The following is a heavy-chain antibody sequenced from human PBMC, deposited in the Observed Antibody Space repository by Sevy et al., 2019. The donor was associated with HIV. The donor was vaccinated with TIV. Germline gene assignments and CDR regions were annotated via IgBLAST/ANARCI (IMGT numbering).Heavy chain of an antibody. J-gene: IGHJ6*02. CDR2: ISTRSSAI. Sequence: GGCLRLSCAASGFTFSSFSMNWVRQAPGKGPEWISYISTRSSAIYHADSMKGRFTISRDNSKNSLYLQMNSLRAEDTAVYYCTRESASGTPGGVYYYYYNMDVWGQGTTVTVSS. CDR1: GFTFSSFS. D-gene: IGHD6-13*01. CDR3: TRESASGTPGGVYYYYYNMDV. V-gene: IGHV3-48*01.